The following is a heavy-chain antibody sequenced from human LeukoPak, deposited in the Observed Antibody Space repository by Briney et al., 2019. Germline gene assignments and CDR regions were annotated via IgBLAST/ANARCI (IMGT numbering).Heavy chain of an antibody. J-gene: IGHJ6*02. CDR1: GGSISSYY. D-gene: IGHD2-2*01. CDR2: IYYSGST. CDR3: AGTRGYCSSTSCPTYYYYYYGMDV. Sequence: SETLSLTCTVSGGSISSYYWSWIRQPPGKGLEWIGYIYYSGSTNYNPSLKSRVTISVNTSKNQFSLQLSSVPAADTAVYYCAGTRGYCSSTSCPTYYYYYYGMDVWGQGTTVTVSS. V-gene: IGHV4-59*12.